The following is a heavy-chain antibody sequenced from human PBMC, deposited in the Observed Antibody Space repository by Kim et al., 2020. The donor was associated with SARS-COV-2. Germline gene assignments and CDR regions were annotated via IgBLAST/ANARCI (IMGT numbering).Heavy chain of an antibody. Sequence: SVKVSCKASGGTFSSYAISWVRQAPGQGLEWMGGIIPIFGTANYAQKFQGRVTITADESTSTAYMELSSLRSEDTAVYYCARGSRITIFGVGLPTFDYWGQGTLVTVSS. V-gene: IGHV1-69*13. CDR2: IIPIFGTA. CDR3: ARGSRITIFGVGLPTFDY. J-gene: IGHJ4*02. CDR1: GGTFSSYA. D-gene: IGHD3-3*01.